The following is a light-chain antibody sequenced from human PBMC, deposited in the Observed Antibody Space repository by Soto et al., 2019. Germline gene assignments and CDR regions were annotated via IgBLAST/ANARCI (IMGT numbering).Light chain of an antibody. V-gene: IGKV1-8*01. CDR3: QQSYGTPIT. CDR1: QGISSY. J-gene: IGKJ5*01. CDR2: VAS. Sequence: AIRMTQSPSSFSASTGDRVTITCRASQGISSYLAWYQQKPGKAPNLLIYVASSLQSEVPSRFSGSGSGTDFTLTITSLQPEDFATYYCQQSYGTPITFGQGTRLEIK.